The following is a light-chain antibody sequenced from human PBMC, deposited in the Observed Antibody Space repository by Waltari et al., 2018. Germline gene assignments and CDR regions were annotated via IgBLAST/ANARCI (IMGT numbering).Light chain of an antibody. V-gene: IGKV3-11*01. CDR2: DTS. CDR3: QQRSNWPLT. J-gene: IGKJ4*01. Sequence: EIVLTQSQARQSLSPGHRVTLSCRASQSVGVYLAWYQQKPGQAPRLLIYDTSNRASGIPARFSGSGSGTDFTLTISSLEPEDFAVYYCQQRSNWPLTFGGGTKVEI. CDR1: QSVGVY.